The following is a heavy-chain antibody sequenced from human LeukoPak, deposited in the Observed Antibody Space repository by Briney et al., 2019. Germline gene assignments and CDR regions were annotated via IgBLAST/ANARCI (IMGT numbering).Heavy chain of an antibody. CDR1: GFTFSSYA. D-gene: IGHD6-19*01. V-gene: IGHV3-30*04. J-gene: IGHJ6*02. CDR3: AGAARNSGWSSAYYYYYGMDV. CDR2: ISYDGSNK. Sequence: GGSLRLSCAASGFTFSSYAMHWVRQAPGKGLEWVAVISYDGSNKYYADSVKGRFTISRDNSKNTLYLQMNSLTAEDTAGYYCAGAARNSGWSSAYYYYYGMDVWGQGTTVTVSS.